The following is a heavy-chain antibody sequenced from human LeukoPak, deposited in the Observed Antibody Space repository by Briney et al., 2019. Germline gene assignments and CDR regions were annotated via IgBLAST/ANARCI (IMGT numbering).Heavy chain of an antibody. Sequence: PSETLSLTCTVSGGSISSGGYYWSWIRQPPGKGLEWIGYIYHSGSTYYNPSLKSRVTISVDRSKNQFSLKLSSVTAADTAVYYCARDGVYYYYMDVWGKGTTVTVSS. CDR2: IYHSGST. D-gene: IGHD3-3*01. V-gene: IGHV4-30-2*01. J-gene: IGHJ6*03. CDR1: GGSISSGGYY. CDR3: ARDGVYYYYMDV.